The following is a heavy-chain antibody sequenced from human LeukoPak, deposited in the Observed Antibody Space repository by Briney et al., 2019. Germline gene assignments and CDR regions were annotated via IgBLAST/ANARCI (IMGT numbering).Heavy chain of an antibody. J-gene: IGHJ2*01. CDR1: GGSFSGYY. CDR2: INHSGST. Sequence: ASETLSLTCAVYGGSFSGYYWSWIRQPPGKGLEWIGEINHSGSTNYNPSLKSRVTISADTSKNQFSLKLSSVTAADTAVYYCARGQPGIAVAGTGWYFDLWGRGTLVTASS. V-gene: IGHV4-34*01. CDR3: ARGQPGIAVAGTGWYFDL. D-gene: IGHD6-19*01.